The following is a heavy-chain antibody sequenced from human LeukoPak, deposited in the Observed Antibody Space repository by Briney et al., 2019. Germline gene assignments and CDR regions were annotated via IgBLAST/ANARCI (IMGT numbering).Heavy chain of an antibody. V-gene: IGHV4-34*01. Sequence: SETLSLTCTVSGGSISSYYWSWIRQPPGKGLEWIGEINHSGSTNYNPSLKSRVTISVDTSKNQFSLKLSSVTAADTAVYYCARPRAPSSSGYYAYYFDYWGQGTLVTVSS. CDR1: GGSISSYY. J-gene: IGHJ4*02. CDR2: INHSGST. CDR3: ARPRAPSSSGYYAYYFDY. D-gene: IGHD3-22*01.